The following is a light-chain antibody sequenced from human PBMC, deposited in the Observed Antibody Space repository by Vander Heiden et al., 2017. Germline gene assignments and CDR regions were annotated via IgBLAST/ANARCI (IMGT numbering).Light chain of an antibody. V-gene: IGKV1-5*03. CDR3: QQYNSYPYT. Sequence: DIQMTQSPSTLSASVGDRVTITCRASQSINTWLAWYQQKPGKAPKVLIYKASHLESGVPSRFSGSGSGTEFTLTITSLQPDDIATYYCQQYNSYPYTFGPGTKLEI. CDR2: KAS. CDR1: QSINTW. J-gene: IGKJ2*01.